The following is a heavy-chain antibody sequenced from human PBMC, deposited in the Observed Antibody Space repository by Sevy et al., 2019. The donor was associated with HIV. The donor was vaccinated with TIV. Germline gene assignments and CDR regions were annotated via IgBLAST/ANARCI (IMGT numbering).Heavy chain of an antibody. CDR1: GFTFSSYA. Sequence: GGSLRLSCAASGFTFSSYAMHWVRQAPGNGLEWVAVISYDGSNKYYADSVKGRFTISRDNSKNTLYLQMNSLRAEDTAVYYCARDSGAYYYDSSGYCDYWGQGTLVTVSS. D-gene: IGHD3-22*01. CDR3: ARDSGAYYYDSSGYCDY. J-gene: IGHJ4*02. CDR2: ISYDGSNK. V-gene: IGHV3-30-3*01.